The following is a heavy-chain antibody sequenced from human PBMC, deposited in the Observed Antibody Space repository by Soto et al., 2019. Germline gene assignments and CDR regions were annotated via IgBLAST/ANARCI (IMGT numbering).Heavy chain of an antibody. CDR2: SSGSGGIT. Sequence: GSLRLSCAASGFTFSSYAMSCVRQAPGKGLEWVSASSGSGGITYYADSVNGRFTISIDNSKNTLYLQMNSLRAEDTAVYYCAKAASSYCSSTSCYEIWYYGMEVWGQGTTVTVSS. CDR1: GFTFSSYA. J-gene: IGHJ6*02. V-gene: IGHV3-23*01. CDR3: AKAASSYCSSTSCYEIWYYGMEV. D-gene: IGHD2-2*01.